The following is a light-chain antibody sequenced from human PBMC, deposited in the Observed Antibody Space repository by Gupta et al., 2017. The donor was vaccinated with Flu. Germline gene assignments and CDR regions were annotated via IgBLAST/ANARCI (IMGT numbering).Light chain of an antibody. J-gene: IGLJ1*01. CDR1: SSNIGSYT. CDR3: AVWDDSPSGQDV. CDR2: EFT. V-gene: IGLV1-44*01. Sequence: QSALTQPPSASGTPGQMVTFSCSGSSSNIGSYTVDWYQQLPGTAPKLLIYEFTQRPSGVPDRFSGSRSGTSASLVISGLQSEDEADEYCAVWDDSPSGQDVFGSGTKVTVL.